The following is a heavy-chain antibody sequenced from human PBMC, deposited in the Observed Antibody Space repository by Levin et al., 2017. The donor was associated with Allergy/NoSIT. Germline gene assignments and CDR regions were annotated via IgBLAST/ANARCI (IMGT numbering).Heavy chain of an antibody. CDR3: TCRYPAAD. CDR1: GYTFGDYT. Sequence: GESLKISCTASGYTFGDYTVTWFRQAPGKGLEWVGFIRSKAYGGTTEYAASVNGRFTISREDSKSIAYLQMNRLKTEDTAVYYCTCRYPAADWGQGTLVTVSS. CDR2: IRSKAYGGTT. D-gene: IGHD6-25*01. V-gene: IGHV3-49*03. J-gene: IGHJ1*01.